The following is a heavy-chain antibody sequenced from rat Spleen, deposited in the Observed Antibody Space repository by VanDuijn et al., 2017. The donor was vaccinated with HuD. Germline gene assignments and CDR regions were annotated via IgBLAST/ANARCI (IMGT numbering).Heavy chain of an antibody. V-gene: IGHV5-7*01. CDR1: GFTFSDYN. CDR2: ISTSGSRT. D-gene: IGHD1-12*02. J-gene: IGHJ2*01. CDR3: ARPPGTYYSYYFDY. Sequence: EVQLVESGGGLVQPGRSLKLSCAASGFTFSDYNMAWVRQAPKKGLEWVATISTSGSRTYYPDSVKGRFTISRDNAKSTLYLQMDSLRSEDTATYYCARPPGTYYSYYFDYWGQGVMVTVSS.